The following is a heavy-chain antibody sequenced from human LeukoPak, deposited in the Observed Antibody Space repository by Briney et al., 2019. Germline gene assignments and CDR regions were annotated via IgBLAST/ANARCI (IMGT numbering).Heavy chain of an antibody. CDR2: MYYSVRT. D-gene: IGHD4-17*01. J-gene: IGHJ4*02. CDR1: GGFISSYY. Sequence: SETLSLTCTVSGGFISSYYWSWIRQPPGKGLEWIGYMYYSVRTNYNPSLKSRVTISVDRSKNQFSLKLSSATAADTAVYYCARHLFGDLVFECWGQGTLVTVAS. CDR3: ARHLFGDLVFEC. V-gene: IGHV4-59*08.